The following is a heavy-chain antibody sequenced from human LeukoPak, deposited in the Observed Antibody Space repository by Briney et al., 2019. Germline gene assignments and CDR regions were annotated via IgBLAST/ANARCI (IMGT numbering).Heavy chain of an antibody. V-gene: IGHV4-34*01. CDR3: ARGGTRQLLFRNWFDP. Sequence: KPSETLSLTCAVYGGSFSGYHWTWIRQPPGKGLEWIGEINHSGSTNYNPSLKSRVTISVDTSKNQFSLKLSSVTAADTAVYYCARGGTRQLLFRNWFDPWGQGTLVTVSS. CDR2: INHSGST. J-gene: IGHJ5*02. D-gene: IGHD2-2*01. CDR1: GGSFSGYH.